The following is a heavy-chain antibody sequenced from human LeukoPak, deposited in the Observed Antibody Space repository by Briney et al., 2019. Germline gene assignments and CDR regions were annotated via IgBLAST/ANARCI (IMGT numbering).Heavy chain of an antibody. Sequence: VQPGGSLTLSCAASGFTFSTYAMGWVRQAPGEGLRWVSSISGNGVTTYYADSVKGRFTISRDNSKNTLYPQMNRLRAEDTALYYCAKALYGGNTVWGQGTLVTVSS. J-gene: IGHJ4*02. CDR1: GFTFSTYA. V-gene: IGHV3-23*01. CDR3: AKALYGGNTV. CDR2: ISGNGVTT. D-gene: IGHD4-23*01.